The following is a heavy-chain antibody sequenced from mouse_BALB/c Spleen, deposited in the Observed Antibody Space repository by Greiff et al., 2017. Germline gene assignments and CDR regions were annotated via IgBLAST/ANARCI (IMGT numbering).Heavy chain of an antibody. V-gene: IGHV3-6*02. CDR1: GYSITSGYY. J-gene: IGHJ2*01. CDR3: ARDLFDY. CDR2: ISYDGSN. Sequence: EVKLQESGPGLVKPSQSLSLTCSVTGYSITSGYYWNWIRQFPGNKLEWMGYISYDGSNNYNPSLKNRNSITRDTSKNQFFLKLNSVTTEDTATYYCARDLFDYWGQGTTLTVSS.